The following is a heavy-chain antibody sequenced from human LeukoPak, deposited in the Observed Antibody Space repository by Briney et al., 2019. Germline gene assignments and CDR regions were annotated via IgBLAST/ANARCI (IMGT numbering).Heavy chain of an antibody. J-gene: IGHJ3*02. V-gene: IGHV1-69*04. CDR3: ARDQDSEQHAFDI. CDR1: GGTFSSYA. CDR2: IIPILGIA. D-gene: IGHD6-13*01. Sequence: SVKVSCKASGGTFSSYAISWVRQAPGQGLEWMGRIIPILGIANYAQKFQGRVTITADKSTSTAYMELSSLRSEDTAVYYCARDQDSEQHAFDIWGHGTMVTVSS.